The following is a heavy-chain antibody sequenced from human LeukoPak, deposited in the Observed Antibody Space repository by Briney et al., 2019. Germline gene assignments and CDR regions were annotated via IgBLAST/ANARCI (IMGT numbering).Heavy chain of an antibody. D-gene: IGHD6-19*01. CDR2: MNPNSGNI. CDR1: GYTFTNFD. CDR3: ARGPQWRGDYYYIDV. J-gene: IGHJ6*03. V-gene: IGHV1-8*01. Sequence: GASVQVSCKASGYTFTNFDINWVRQATGQGLEWMGWMNPNSGNIGYAQKFQGRVTMTMNTSITTAYMELSSLIFEDTAVYYCARGPQWRGDYYYIDVWGRGTTVTVSS.